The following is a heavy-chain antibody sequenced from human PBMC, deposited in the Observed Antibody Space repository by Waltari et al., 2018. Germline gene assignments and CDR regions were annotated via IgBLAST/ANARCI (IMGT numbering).Heavy chain of an antibody. CDR3: AKGALGYCSGGSCYGEFFDY. V-gene: IGHV3-43D*04. Sequence: SCAASGFTFDDYAMHWVRQAPVKGLAWVSLISWDGGSKYYAESVKGRFTISRDNSKNSLYLQMNSLRAEDTALYYCAKGALGYCSGGSCYGEFFDYWGQGTLVTVSS. CDR1: GFTFDDYA. CDR2: ISWDGGSK. J-gene: IGHJ4*02. D-gene: IGHD2-15*01.